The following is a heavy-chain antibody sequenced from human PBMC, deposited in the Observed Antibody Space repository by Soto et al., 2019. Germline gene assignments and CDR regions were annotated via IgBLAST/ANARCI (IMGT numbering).Heavy chain of an antibody. J-gene: IGHJ6*02. D-gene: IGHD6-19*01. CDR2: IYPGDSDT. Sequence: GESLQISFKGSGYSFTSYWIGWVRQMPGKGLEWMGIIYPGDSDTRYSPSFQGQVTISADKSISTAYLQWSSLKASDTAMYYCARDESSGWGFYYGMDVWGQGTTVTV. V-gene: IGHV5-51*01. CDR3: ARDESSGWGFYYGMDV. CDR1: GYSFTSYW.